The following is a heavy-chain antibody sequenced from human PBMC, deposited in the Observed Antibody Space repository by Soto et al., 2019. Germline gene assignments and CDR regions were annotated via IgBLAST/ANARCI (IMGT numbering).Heavy chain of an antibody. V-gene: IGHV4-39*01. D-gene: IGHD3-10*01. Sequence: SETLSLTCTVSGGSISSSSYYWGWIRQPPGKGLEWIGSIYYSGSTYYNPSLKSRVTISVDTSKNQFSLKLSSVTAADTAVYYCARQVLGGGITMVRGDILNWFDPWGQGTLVTVSS. J-gene: IGHJ5*02. CDR3: ARQVLGGGITMVRGDILNWFDP. CDR2: IYYSGST. CDR1: GGSISSSSYY.